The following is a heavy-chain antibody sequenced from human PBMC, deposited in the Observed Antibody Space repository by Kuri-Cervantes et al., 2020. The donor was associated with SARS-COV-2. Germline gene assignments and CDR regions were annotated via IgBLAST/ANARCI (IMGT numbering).Heavy chain of an antibody. D-gene: IGHD4-23*01. CDR2: LCHSGDT. J-gene: IGHJ5*02. Sequence: ESLKISCAVSGYFIRDGFCWGWIRQSLGKEPEWIGSLCHSGDTYYRPSLRSRITISADMAKNFFSLRLTSVTAADSAVYYCVRQLLGSAWFDPWGQGTLVTVSS. CDR3: VRQLLGSAWFDP. V-gene: IGHV4-38-2*01. CDR1: GYFIRDGFC.